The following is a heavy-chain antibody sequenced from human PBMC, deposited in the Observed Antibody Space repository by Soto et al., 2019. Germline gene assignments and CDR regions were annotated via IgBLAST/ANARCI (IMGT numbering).Heavy chain of an antibody. CDR1: GFTFNNYA. V-gene: IGHV3-30-3*01. CDR3: ARDLSRGITLIALEIHY. D-gene: IGHD3-22*01. J-gene: IGHJ4*02. Sequence: GGSLRLSCAASGFTFNNYAMHWVRQAPGKGLELVAIISYDGSNKFYAESVRGRFTISRDNSKNSVFLQMNSLRSEDTAVYYCARDLSRGITLIALEIHYWGQGTLVTVSS. CDR2: ISYDGSNK.